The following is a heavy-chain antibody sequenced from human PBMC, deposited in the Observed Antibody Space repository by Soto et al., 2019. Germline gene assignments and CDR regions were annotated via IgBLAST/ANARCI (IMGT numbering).Heavy chain of an antibody. Sequence: SVKVSCKASGYTFTSYGSSWVRQAPGQGLEWMGRIIPILGIANYAQKFQGRVTITADKSTSTAYMELSSLRSEDTAVYYCARGAPLYRAAAVYYFDYWGQGTLVTVSS. CDR1: GYTFTSYG. J-gene: IGHJ4*02. CDR2: IIPILGIA. CDR3: ARGAPLYRAAAVYYFDY. D-gene: IGHD6-13*01. V-gene: IGHV1-69*04.